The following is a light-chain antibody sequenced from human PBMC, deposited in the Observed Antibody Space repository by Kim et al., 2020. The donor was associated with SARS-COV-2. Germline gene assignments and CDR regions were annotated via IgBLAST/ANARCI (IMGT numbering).Light chain of an antibody. CDR1: SSNIGADYD. J-gene: IGLJ7*01. CDR2: ANN. V-gene: IGLV1-40*01. Sequence: VTVSCSGSSSNIGADYDVHWYQHLPGRAPKLLIYANNNRPSGVSDRFTGSQSGTSASLTITGLQAEDEGDYYCQSCDNSLSESLVFGGGTQLTVL. CDR3: QSCDNSLSESLV.